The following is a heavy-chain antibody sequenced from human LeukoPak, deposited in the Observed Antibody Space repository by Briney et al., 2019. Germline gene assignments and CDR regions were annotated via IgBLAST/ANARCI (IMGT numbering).Heavy chain of an antibody. D-gene: IGHD6-19*01. CDR1: GFTFRSYC. CDR2: INDDATET. CDR3: SGGGGWESDF. V-gene: IGHV3-7*03. Sequence: GMSLGLSCAASGFTFRSYCMTWVRQAPGKGLEWVANINDDATETNYIDSVKGRFTISRDNVRNSLHLQMDSLRAEDTAVYYCSGGGGWESDFWGQGTLVTVSS. J-gene: IGHJ4*02.